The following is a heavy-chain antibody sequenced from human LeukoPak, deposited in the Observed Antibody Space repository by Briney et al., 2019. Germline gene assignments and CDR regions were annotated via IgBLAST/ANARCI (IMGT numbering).Heavy chain of an antibody. Sequence: PGGSLRLSCAASGFTFSRYAMHWVRQVPGKGLEWVAIMSCDGSKQYYADSLKGRFTISRDNSKNTLYLQMNSLRAEDTAVYSCARESYGNYFFDSWGQGTLVTVSS. CDR1: GFTFSRYA. CDR2: MSCDGSKQ. J-gene: IGHJ4*02. CDR3: ARESYGNYFFDS. D-gene: IGHD4-11*01. V-gene: IGHV3-30-3*01.